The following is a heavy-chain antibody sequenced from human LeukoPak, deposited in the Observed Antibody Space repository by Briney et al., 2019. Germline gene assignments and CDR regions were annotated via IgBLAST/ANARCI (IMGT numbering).Heavy chain of an antibody. J-gene: IGHJ6*02. D-gene: IGHD2-2*01. CDR2: IYYSGST. CDR1: GGSISSGGYY. V-gene: IGHV4-31*03. CDR3: ARTPTGYCSSTSCYWSGSMDV. Sequence: SETLSLTCTVSGGSISSGGYYWSWIRQHPGKGLEWIVYIYYSGSTYYNPSLKSRVTISVYTAKNQFSLKLSSVTAADTAVYYCARTPTGYCSSTSCYWSGSMDVWGQGTTVTVSS.